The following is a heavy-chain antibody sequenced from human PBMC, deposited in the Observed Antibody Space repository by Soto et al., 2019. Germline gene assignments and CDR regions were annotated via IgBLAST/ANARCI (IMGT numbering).Heavy chain of an antibody. D-gene: IGHD1-1*01. CDR2: IRSKAYGGTT. J-gene: IGHJ6*03. CDR3: TRATPWIDYYYMDV. V-gene: IGHV3-49*03. CDR1: GFTFGDYA. Sequence: GGSLRLSCTASGFTFGDYAMSWFRQAPGKGLEWVGFIRSKAYGGTTEYAASVKGRFTISRDDSKSIAYLQMNSLKTEDTAVYYCTRATPWIDYYYMDVWGKGTTVTVSS.